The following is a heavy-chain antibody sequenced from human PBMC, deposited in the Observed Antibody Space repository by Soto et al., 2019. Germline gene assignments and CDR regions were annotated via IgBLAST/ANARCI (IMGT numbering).Heavy chain of an antibody. CDR2: ISGSGGNT. V-gene: IGHV3-23*01. Sequence: PGGSLRLSCAASGFTFSSYAMSWVRQAPGKGLEWVSAISGSGGNTNYADSVKGRFTISRDNAKNSLYLQMNSLRAEDTAVYYCARGPITMVRGVRGYYYYCMDVWGQGTTVTVSS. D-gene: IGHD3-10*01. J-gene: IGHJ6*02. CDR3: ARGPITMVRGVRGYYYYCMDV. CDR1: GFTFSSYA.